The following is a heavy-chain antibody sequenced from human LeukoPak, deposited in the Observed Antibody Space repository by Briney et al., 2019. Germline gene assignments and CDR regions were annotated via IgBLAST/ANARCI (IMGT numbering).Heavy chain of an antibody. Sequence: PSETLSLTCTVSGDSISSSSSYWGWIRQPPGEGLEWIGSIYYSGSTYYNTSLKSRVTISVDTSKNQFSLKLSSVTAADTAVYYCAREAWFGERDYWGQGTLVTVSS. CDR1: GDSISSSSSY. D-gene: IGHD3-10*01. J-gene: IGHJ4*02. CDR2: IYYSGST. V-gene: IGHV4-39*07. CDR3: AREAWFGERDY.